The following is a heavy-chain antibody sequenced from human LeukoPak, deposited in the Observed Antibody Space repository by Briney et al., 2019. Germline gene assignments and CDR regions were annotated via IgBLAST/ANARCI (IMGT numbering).Heavy chain of an antibody. V-gene: IGHV1-8*01. CDR2: MNPNSGNT. D-gene: IGHD3-22*01. CDR1: GYTFTSYD. Sequence: ASVKVSCKASGYTFTSYDINWARQATGQGLEWMGWMNPNSGNTGYAQKFQGRVTMTRNTSISTAYMELSRLRSDDTAVYYCARVGYYDSSGANGDYWGQGTLVTVSS. J-gene: IGHJ4*02. CDR3: ARVGYYDSSGANGDY.